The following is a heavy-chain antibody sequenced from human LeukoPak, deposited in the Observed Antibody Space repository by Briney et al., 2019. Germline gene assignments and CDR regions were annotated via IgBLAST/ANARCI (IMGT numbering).Heavy chain of an antibody. CDR1: GGSISSSSYY. D-gene: IGHD5-18*01. V-gene: IGHV4-39*07. J-gene: IGHJ4*02. CDR3: ARVDTAMVRALDY. Sequence: PSETLSLTCTVSGGSISSSSYYWGWIRQPPGKGLEWIGSIYYSGSTYYNPSLKSRVTISVDTSKNQFSLKLSSVTAADTAVYYCARVDTAMVRALDYWGQGTLVTVSS. CDR2: IYYSGST.